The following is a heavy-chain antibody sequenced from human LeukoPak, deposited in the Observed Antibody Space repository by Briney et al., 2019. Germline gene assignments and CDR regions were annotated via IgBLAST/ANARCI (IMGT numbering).Heavy chain of an antibody. Sequence: PGGSLRLSCAASGFTFSSYAMHWVRQAPGKGLEWITFISYDGSVKYYADSVKGRFTISRDNSKNTLYLQMNSLRAEDTAVFYCARDRSEKYSLDYWGQGTRVTVSS. CDR3: ARDRSEKYSLDY. J-gene: IGHJ4*02. CDR2: ISYDGSVK. CDR1: GFTFSSYA. D-gene: IGHD2-15*01. V-gene: IGHV3-30*04.